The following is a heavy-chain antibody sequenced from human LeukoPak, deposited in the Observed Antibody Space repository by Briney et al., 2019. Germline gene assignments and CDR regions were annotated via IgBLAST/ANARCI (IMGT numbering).Heavy chain of an antibody. Sequence: GASVKVSCKASGGTFSSYAISWVRQAPGQGLEWMGGIIPIFGTANYAQKFQGRVTITTDEFTSTAYRELSRLRSEDTAVYYCGRDYYGAFDPWGQGTLVTVSS. CDR2: IIPIFGTA. CDR3: GRDYYGAFDP. D-gene: IGHD3-10*01. CDR1: GGTFSSYA. J-gene: IGHJ5*02. V-gene: IGHV1-69*05.